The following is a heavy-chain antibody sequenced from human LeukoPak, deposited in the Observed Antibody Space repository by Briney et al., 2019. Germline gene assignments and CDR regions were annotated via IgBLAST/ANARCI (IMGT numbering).Heavy chain of an antibody. CDR3: ARTDSSSGNCYDY. CDR1: GYTFNNYG. CDR2: INPYNGNT. Sequence: ASVKVSCKASGYTFNNYGISWARQAPGQGLGWVGWINPYNGNTKYAQKLQGRLSLPTDTSTTTAYMELGSLNSDDTAVYYCARTDSSSGNCYDYWGQGTLVTVSS. V-gene: IGHV1-18*01. J-gene: IGHJ4*02. D-gene: IGHD3-10*01.